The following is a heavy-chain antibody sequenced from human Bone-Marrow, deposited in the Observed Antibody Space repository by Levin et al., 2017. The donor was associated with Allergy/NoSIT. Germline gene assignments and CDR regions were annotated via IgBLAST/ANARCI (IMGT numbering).Heavy chain of an antibody. CDR1: GYSFTSYW. D-gene: IGHD1-26*01. CDR2: IYPGDSDT. Sequence: GESLKISCKGSGYSFTSYWIGWVRQMPGKGLEWMGIIYPGDSDTRYSPSFQGQVTISADKSISTAYLQWSSLKASDTAMYYCARRELVVPGTRGTAGWYFDLWGRGTLVTVSS. J-gene: IGHJ2*01. V-gene: IGHV5-51*01. CDR3: ARRELVVPGTRGTAGWYFDL.